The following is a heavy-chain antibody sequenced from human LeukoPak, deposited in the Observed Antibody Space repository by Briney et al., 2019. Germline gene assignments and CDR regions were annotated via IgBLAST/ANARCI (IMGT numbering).Heavy chain of an antibody. V-gene: IGHV1-69*05. D-gene: IGHD3-10*01. J-gene: IGHJ6*03. CDR3: ARVSIRGVSYGPYYYYMDV. Sequence: SVKVSCKASGGTFSSYAISWVRQAPGQGLEWMGRIIPIFGTANYAQKFEGRVTITTDESTSTAYMELSSLRSEDTAVYYCARVSIRGVSYGPYYYYMDVWGKGTTVTVSS. CDR2: IIPIFGTA. CDR1: GGTFSSYA.